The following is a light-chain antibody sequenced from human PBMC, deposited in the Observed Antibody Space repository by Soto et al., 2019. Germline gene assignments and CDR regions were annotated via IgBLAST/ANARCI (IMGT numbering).Light chain of an antibody. V-gene: IGKV1-16*02. CDR3: KQYNSYPPT. CDR1: QGISSY. Sequence: IRMTQSPSSLSASTGDRVTITCRASQGISSYLAWFQQRPGKAHKSLIYAASSLQSGVPSKFSGSGSGTDFTLTIRSLQPEDFATYYCKQYNSYPPTFGQGTRLEIK. CDR2: AAS. J-gene: IGKJ5*01.